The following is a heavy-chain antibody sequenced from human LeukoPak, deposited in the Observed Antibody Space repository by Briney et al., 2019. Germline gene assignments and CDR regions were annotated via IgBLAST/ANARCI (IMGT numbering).Heavy chain of an antibody. D-gene: IGHD4-23*01. CDR2: INPSTGGT. J-gene: IGHJ3*02. Sequence: ASVKVSCKASGHTFTGYFVHWVRQAPGQGLEWMGWINPSTGGTNYAQKFQGRVTINADQSTSTAYMELSSLRSEDTAVYYCARSLIDYGGSYDAFDIWGQGTMVTISS. CDR3: ARSLIDYGGSYDAFDI. CDR1: GHTFTGYF. V-gene: IGHV1-2*02.